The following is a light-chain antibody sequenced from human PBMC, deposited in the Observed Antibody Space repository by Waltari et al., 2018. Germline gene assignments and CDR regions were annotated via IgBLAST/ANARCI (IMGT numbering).Light chain of an antibody. CDR3: QTGGHGTWV. CDR1: SGHSSNI. CDR2: VNSDGSH. J-gene: IGLJ3*02. Sequence: QLVVTQSPSASAPLGASVKLTCTLSSGHSSNIVAWLQQRPEKGPRYLMKVNSDGSHIKGEAIPVRFSGSSAGAGRYLPISSLQPADEADYYCQTGGHGTWVFGGGTTLTVL. V-gene: IGLV4-69*01.